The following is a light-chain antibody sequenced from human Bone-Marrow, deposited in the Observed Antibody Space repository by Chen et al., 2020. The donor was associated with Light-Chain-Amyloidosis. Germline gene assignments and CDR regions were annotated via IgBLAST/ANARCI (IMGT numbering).Light chain of an antibody. CDR2: DDS. CDR1: NIGSTI. V-gene: IGLV3-21*02. Sequence: SYVLTKPSSVSVAPGQTATIACGGNNIGSTIVYWYQQTPGQAPLLVVYDDSDRPSGIPERLSGSNSGNTATLTISRVEAGDEADYYCQVWDRSSDRPVFGGGTKLTVL. J-gene: IGLJ3*02. CDR3: QVWDRSSDRPV.